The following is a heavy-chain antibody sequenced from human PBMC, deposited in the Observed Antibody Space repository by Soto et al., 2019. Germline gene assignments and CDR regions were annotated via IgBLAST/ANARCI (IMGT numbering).Heavy chain of an antibody. V-gene: IGHV3-23*04. CDR3: AKAYFVWSSEQPYYFDY. CDR1: GFTFSNYA. J-gene: IGHJ4*02. Sequence: EVQLVDSGGGLVQPGGSLRLSCADSGFTFSNYAMTWVRQGPGKVLEWVSGISGSGGRSYYADSVKGRFTILRDNSKSKLYLHMNSLRAEDTAVYYCAKAYFVWSSEQPYYFDYWGQGTLVTVSS. CDR2: ISGSGGRS. D-gene: IGHD3-16*01.